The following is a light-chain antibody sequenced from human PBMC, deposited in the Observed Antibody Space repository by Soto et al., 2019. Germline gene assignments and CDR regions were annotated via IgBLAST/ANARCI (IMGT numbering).Light chain of an antibody. J-gene: IGLJ1*01. Sequence: QSVLTQPASVSGSPGQSITISCTGTSSDVGNNNYVSWYQHHPGKAPKLMIYDVTNRPSGVSNRFSGSKSGNTASLTISGLQAEDEADYYCSSYTSSSTLFGTGTKVTVL. CDR1: SSDVGNNNY. V-gene: IGLV2-14*03. CDR2: DVT. CDR3: SSYTSSSTL.